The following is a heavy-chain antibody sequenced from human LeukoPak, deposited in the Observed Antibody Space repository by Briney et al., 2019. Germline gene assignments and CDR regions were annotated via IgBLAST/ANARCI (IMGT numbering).Heavy chain of an antibody. V-gene: IGHV1-24*01. CDR1: GYTLTELS. D-gene: IGHD1-26*01. CDR2: FDPEDGET. Sequence: ASVKVSCKVSGYTLTELSIHWVRQAPGKGLEWMGGFDPEDGETIYAQKFQGRVTMTEDTSTDTAYMELSSLRSEDTAVYYCATDSSGSYYFDYWGQGTLVTVSS. CDR3: ATDSSGSYYFDY. J-gene: IGHJ4*02.